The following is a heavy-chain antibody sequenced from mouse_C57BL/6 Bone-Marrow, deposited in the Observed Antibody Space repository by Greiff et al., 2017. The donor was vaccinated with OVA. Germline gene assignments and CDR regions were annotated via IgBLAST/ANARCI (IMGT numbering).Heavy chain of an antibody. D-gene: IGHD2-4*01. CDR1: GYSITSGYD. CDR3: ARGMIRDAMDY. Sequence: VQLKESGPGMVKPSQSLSLTCTVTGYSITSGYDWHWIRHFPGNKLEWMGYISYSGSTNYNPSLKSRISITHDTSKNHFFLKLNSVTTEDTATYYCARGMIRDAMDYWGQGTSVTVSS. CDR2: ISYSGST. J-gene: IGHJ4*01. V-gene: IGHV3-1*01.